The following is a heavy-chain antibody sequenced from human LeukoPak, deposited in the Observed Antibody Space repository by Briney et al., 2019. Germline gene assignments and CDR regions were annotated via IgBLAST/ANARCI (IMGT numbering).Heavy chain of an antibody. D-gene: IGHD3-16*01. J-gene: IGHJ6*02. CDR2: ISSSTSYI. Sequence: GGSLRLSCAASGFTFSTYNMNWVRQAPGKGLEWVSSISSSTSYIYYADSVRGRFTISRDNARNSLFLQMNSLRAEDTAVYYCARDGGAHYYSGMDVWGQGTTVTVSS. V-gene: IGHV3-21*01. CDR3: ARDGGAHYYSGMDV. CDR1: GFTFSTYN.